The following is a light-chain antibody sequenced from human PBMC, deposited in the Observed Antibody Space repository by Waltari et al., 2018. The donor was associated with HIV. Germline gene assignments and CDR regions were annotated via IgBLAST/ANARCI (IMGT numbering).Light chain of an antibody. CDR1: RSDVGGYNY. Sequence: QSALTQPPSASGSPGQSVTISCTGTRSDVGGYNYVSWYQQHPGKAPKLMIYEVTKRPSGVPDRFSGSRSGAERYLIISSLQSEDEADYYCQTWTTGIVLFGGGTKLTVL. CDR2: EVT. V-gene: IGLV2-8*01. CDR3: QTWTTGIVL. J-gene: IGLJ2*01.